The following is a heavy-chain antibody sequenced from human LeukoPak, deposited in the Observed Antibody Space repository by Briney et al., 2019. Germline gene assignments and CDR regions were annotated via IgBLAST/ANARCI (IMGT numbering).Heavy chain of an antibody. J-gene: IGHJ3*02. Sequence: PSQTLSLTCTVSGGSISSGGYYWSWIRQRPGKGLEWIGYIFYSGSTDYNPSLKSRVTMSIDTSKNQFSLKLSSVTSADTAVYYCARAGRMAEPGTFDIWGQGTMVTVSS. V-gene: IGHV4-31*03. D-gene: IGHD6-19*01. CDR1: GGSISSGGYY. CDR2: IFYSGST. CDR3: ARAGRMAEPGTFDI.